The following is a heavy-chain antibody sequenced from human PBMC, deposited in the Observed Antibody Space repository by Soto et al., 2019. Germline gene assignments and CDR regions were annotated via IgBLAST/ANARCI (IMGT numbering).Heavy chain of an antibody. V-gene: IGHV4-30-2*01. CDR1: GGSISSGGYS. CDR3: ARVRALTTVTPSWFDP. Sequence: QLQLQESGSGLVKPSQTLSLTCAVSGGSISSGGYSWSWIRQPPGKGLEWIGYIYHSGSTYYNPSLKSRVTISVDRSKNQFSLKLSSVTAADTAVYYCARVRALTTVTPSWFDPWGQGTLVTVSS. CDR2: IYHSGST. D-gene: IGHD4-17*01. J-gene: IGHJ5*02.